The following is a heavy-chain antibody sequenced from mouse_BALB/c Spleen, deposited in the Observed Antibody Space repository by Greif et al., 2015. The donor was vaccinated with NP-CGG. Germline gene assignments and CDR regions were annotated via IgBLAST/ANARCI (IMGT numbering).Heavy chain of an antibody. V-gene: IGHV1-69*02. CDR2: IDPSDSYT. CDR1: GYTFTSYW. Sequence: LQESGAELVKPGASVKLSCKASGYTFTSYWMHWVKQRPGQGLEWIGEIDPSDSYTNYNQKFKGKATLTVDKSSSTAYMQLSSLTSEDSAVYYCARKDNRGYAMDYWGQGSSVTVSS. CDR3: ARKDNRGYAMDY. D-gene: IGHD1-3*01. J-gene: IGHJ4*01.